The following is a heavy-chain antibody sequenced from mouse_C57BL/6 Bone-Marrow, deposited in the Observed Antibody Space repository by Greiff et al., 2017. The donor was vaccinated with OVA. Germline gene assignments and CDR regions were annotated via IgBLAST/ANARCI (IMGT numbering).Heavy chain of an antibody. CDR2: IYPRSGNT. CDR3: ARSNWEGFAY. Sequence: VQLQQSGAELARPGASVKLSCKASGYTFTSYGISWVKQRTGQGLEWIGEIYPRSGNTYYNEKFKGKATLTADKSSSTAYMELLSLTSEDSAVYFCARSNWEGFAYWGQGTLVTVSA. CDR1: GYTFTSYG. J-gene: IGHJ3*01. D-gene: IGHD4-1*01. V-gene: IGHV1-81*01.